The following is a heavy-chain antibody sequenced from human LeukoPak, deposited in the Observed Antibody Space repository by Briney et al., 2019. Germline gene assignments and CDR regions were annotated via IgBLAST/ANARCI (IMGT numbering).Heavy chain of an antibody. J-gene: IGHJ5*02. CDR3: ARAGSSSWSWFDP. V-gene: IGHV4-59*01. Sequence: SETLSLTCTVSGGSISSYYWSWIRQPPGKGLEWIGYIYYSGSTNYNPSLKSRVTISVDTSKNQFSLMLSSVTAADTAVYYCARAGSSSWSWFDPWGQGTLVTVSS. D-gene: IGHD6-13*01. CDR1: GGSISSYY. CDR2: IYYSGST.